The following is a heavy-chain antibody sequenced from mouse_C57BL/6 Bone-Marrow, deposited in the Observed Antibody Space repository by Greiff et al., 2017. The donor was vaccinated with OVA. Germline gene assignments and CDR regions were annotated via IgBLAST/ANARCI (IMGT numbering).Heavy chain of an antibody. Sequence: EVQVVESGGCLVKPGGSLKLSCAASGFTFSSYAMSWVRQTPEKRLEWVATISDGGSYTYYPDNVKGRFTISRDNAKNNLYLQMSHLKSEDTAMYYCARPNWVAWFAYWGQGTLVTVSA. V-gene: IGHV5-4*01. CDR3: ARPNWVAWFAY. D-gene: IGHD4-1*01. CDR2: ISDGGSYT. J-gene: IGHJ3*01. CDR1: GFTFSSYA.